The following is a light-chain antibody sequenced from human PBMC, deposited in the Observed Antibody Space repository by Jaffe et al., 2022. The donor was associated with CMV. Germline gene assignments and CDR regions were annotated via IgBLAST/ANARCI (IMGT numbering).Light chain of an antibody. J-gene: IGKJ1*01. Sequence: EIVLTQSPGTLSLSPGEGATLSCRASQSISGSYLAWYQQKPGQSPRLLIYGASARATGIPDRFSGSGSGTDFTLTISRLEPEDFAVYYCQQYSSPSWTFGQGTKVEIK. V-gene: IGKV3-20*01. CDR3: QQYSSPSWT. CDR2: GAS. CDR1: QSISGSY.